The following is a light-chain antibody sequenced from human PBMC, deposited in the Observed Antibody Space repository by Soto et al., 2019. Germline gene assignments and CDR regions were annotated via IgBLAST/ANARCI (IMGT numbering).Light chain of an antibody. Sequence: DIEMTQSPSTLSASAGDTFTITCRASQSISTFLAWYQQKKGKAPKVLIFDASSLKSGVPSRFSGSGYGTEFNLTISSLQPDDFATYYCQHYNSYSEAFGQGTKVDIK. CDR2: DAS. V-gene: IGKV1-5*01. CDR3: QHYNSYSEA. CDR1: QSISTF. J-gene: IGKJ1*01.